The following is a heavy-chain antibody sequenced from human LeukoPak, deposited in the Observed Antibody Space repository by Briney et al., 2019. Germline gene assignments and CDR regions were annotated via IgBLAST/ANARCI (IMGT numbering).Heavy chain of an antibody. D-gene: IGHD3-3*01. V-gene: IGHV4-59*11. CDR3: ARVLAIFGRDTTDFYMDV. CDR1: GASISSHY. CDR2: TSGSI. J-gene: IGHJ6*03. Sequence: SETLSLTCAVSGASISSHYWSWIRQPPGKGLEWIGYTSGSISDNPSLKSRVAVSVDPSQNQVSLGLTSVTAADMAVYYCARVLAIFGRDTTDFYMDVWGKGTTVTVSS.